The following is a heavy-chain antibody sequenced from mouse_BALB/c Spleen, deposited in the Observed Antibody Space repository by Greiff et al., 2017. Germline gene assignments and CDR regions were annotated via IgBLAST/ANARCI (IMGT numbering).Heavy chain of an antibody. V-gene: IGHV5-17*02. CDR1: GFTFSSFG. D-gene: IGHD1-1*01. CDR3: ARAPGLRYYFDY. CDR2: ISSGSSTI. J-gene: IGHJ2*01. Sequence: EVNLVESGGGLVQPGGSRKLSCAASGFTFSSFGMHWVRQAPEKGLEWVAYISSGSSTIYYADTVKGRFTISRDNPKNTLFLQMTSLRSEDTAMYYCARAPGLRYYFDYWGQGTTLTVSS.